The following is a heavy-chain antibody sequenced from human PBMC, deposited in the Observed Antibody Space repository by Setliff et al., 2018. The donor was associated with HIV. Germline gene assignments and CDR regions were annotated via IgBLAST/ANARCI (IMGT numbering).Heavy chain of an antibody. CDR1: GYTFTNYG. V-gene: IGHV1-18*04. CDR2: ISPYNDYT. Sequence: ASVKVSCKTSGYTFTNYGITWVRQAPGQGLEWMGWISPYNDYTNYEQSLQGRVRMTTDTSTRTAYMDLRGLRSIDTAVYYCARGRYYSGSAMSYHYYGLDVWGQGTTVTVSS. J-gene: IGHJ6*02. CDR3: ARGRYYSGSAMSYHYYGLDV. D-gene: IGHD3-10*01.